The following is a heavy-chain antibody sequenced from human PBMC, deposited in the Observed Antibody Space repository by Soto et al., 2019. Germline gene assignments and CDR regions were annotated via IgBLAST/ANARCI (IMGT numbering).Heavy chain of an antibody. Sequence: EVQLLESGGGFVQPGGSLRLSCAATGFTFSVYAMTWVRQAPGKGLEWVSAVTANGGRTYSADSVKGRFTISREHSKNTLLLQMNSLRAEDTAVYYCASLGVGDWANYYYYYGMDAWGQGTTVTVSS. J-gene: IGHJ6*02. CDR1: GFTFSVYA. CDR2: VTANGGRT. V-gene: IGHV3-23*01. CDR3: ASLGVGDWANYYYYYGMDA. D-gene: IGHD2-21*02.